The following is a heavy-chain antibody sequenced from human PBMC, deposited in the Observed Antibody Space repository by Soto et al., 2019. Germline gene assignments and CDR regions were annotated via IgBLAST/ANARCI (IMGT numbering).Heavy chain of an antibody. V-gene: IGHV1-69*13. CDR3: ARDLDYYYDSSASTQFDY. D-gene: IGHD3-22*01. Sequence: SVKVSCKASGGTFSSYAISWVRQAPGQGLEWMGGIIPIFGTANYAQKFQGRVTITADESTSTAYMELSSLRSEDTAAYYCARDLDYYYDSSASTQFDYWGQ. J-gene: IGHJ4*01. CDR1: GGTFSSYA. CDR2: IIPIFGTA.